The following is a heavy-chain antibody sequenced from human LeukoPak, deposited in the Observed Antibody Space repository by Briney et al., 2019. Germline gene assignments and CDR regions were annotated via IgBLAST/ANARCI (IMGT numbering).Heavy chain of an antibody. CDR2: INPNSGGT. CDR3: ARDYRRYYDSGDYISQNDY. D-gene: IGHD3-22*01. Sequence: GSVKVSCKASGYTFTSYAMHWVRQAPGQGLEWMGWINPNSGGTNYAQKFQGRVTMTRDTSISTAYMELSRLRSDDTAVYYCARDYRRYYDSGDYISQNDYWGQGTLVTVSS. J-gene: IGHJ4*02. CDR1: GYTFTSYA. V-gene: IGHV1-2*02.